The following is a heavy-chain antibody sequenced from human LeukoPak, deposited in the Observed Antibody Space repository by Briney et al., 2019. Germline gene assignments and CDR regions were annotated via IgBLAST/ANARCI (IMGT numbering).Heavy chain of an antibody. Sequence: PETLSLTCAVYGGSFSGYYWSWIRQPPGKGLEWIGEINHSGSTNYNPSLKSRVTISVDTSKNQFSLKLSSVTAADTAVYYCARDSPSVGAMSTYNWFDPWGQGTLVTVSS. D-gene: IGHD1-26*01. CDR2: INHSGST. V-gene: IGHV4-34*01. CDR1: GGSFSGYY. CDR3: ARDSPSVGAMSTYNWFDP. J-gene: IGHJ5*02.